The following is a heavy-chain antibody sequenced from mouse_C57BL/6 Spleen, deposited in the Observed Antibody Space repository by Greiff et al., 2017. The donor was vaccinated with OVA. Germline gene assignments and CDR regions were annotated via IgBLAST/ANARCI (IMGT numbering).Heavy chain of an antibody. CDR1: GYTFTDYY. CDR2: IYPGSGNT. V-gene: IGHV1-76*01. J-gene: IGHJ3*01. D-gene: IGHD2-5*01. CDR3: ALYSNYPAWFAY. Sequence: QVQLKESGAELVRPGASVKLSCKASGYTFTDYYINWVKQRPGQGLEWIARIYPGSGNTYYNEKFKGKATLTAEKSSSTAYMQLSSLTSEDSAVYFCALYSNYPAWFAYWGQGTLVTVSA.